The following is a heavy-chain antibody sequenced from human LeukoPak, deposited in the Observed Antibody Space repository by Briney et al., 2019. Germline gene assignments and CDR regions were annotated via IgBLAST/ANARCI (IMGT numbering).Heavy chain of an antibody. D-gene: IGHD6-6*01. J-gene: IGHJ4*02. CDR3: ARGYSSSYISYFDY. V-gene: IGHV1-2*02. CDR2: INPNSGGT. Sequence: GASVKVSCKASRYTFTGYYIHWVRQAPGQGLEWMGWINPNSGGTNYAQKFQGRVTMTRGTSISTAYMELSRLRSDDTAVYYCARGYSSSYISYFDYWGQGTLVTVSP. CDR1: RYTFTGYY.